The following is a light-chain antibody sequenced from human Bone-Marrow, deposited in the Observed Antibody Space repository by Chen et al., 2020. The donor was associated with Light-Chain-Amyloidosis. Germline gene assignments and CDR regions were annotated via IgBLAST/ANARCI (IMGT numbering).Light chain of an antibody. V-gene: IGLV3-21*02. Sequence: SYVLTQPSSVSVAPGQTATIACGGNNIGTTSVHWYQQTPGQAPLLVVYDDSDRPSGIPERLSGANSVNTATRTVSRVEAGDEADYYCQVWDRSSDRPVFGGGTKLTVL. CDR3: QVWDRSSDRPV. CDR1: NIGTTS. CDR2: DDS. J-gene: IGLJ3*02.